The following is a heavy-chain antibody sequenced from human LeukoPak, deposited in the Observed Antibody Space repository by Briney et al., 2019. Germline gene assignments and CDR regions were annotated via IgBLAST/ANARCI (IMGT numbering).Heavy chain of an antibody. CDR3: ARASSRGGYCKSTSCSYFFDS. D-gene: IGHD2-2*01. Sequence: GGSLRLSCAASGITFSYYWMSWVRQAPGTGLEWVANIKQDGTVQYYLDSVRDRFTISRDNGKNSLYLQMNKLGADDTAVYYCARASSRGGYCKSTSCSYFFDSWGQGTLVTVSS. V-gene: IGHV3-7*01. CDR1: GITFSYYW. CDR2: IKQDGTVQ. J-gene: IGHJ4*02.